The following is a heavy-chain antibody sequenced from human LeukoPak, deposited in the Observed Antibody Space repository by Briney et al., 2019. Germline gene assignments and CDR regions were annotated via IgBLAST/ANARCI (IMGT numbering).Heavy chain of an antibody. D-gene: IGHD3-9*01. Sequence: GESLKISCKGSGYSFTSYWIGWVRQMPGRGLEWMGIIFPGDSDTRYSPSFQGQVTISADKSISTVYLQWTSLKASDTAMYYCASRDFSGYFDLWGRGTLVTVSS. CDR2: IFPGDSDT. V-gene: IGHV5-51*01. CDR1: GYSFTSYW. CDR3: ASRDFSGYFDL. J-gene: IGHJ2*01.